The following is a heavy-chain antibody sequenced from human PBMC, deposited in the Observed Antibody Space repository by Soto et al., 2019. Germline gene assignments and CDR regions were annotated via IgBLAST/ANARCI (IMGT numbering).Heavy chain of an antibody. V-gene: IGHV3-9*01. CDR2: ISWSSGSI. J-gene: IGHJ4*02. Sequence: GGSLRLSCAASGFTFDDYAMHWVRQAPGKGLEWVSGISWSSGSIGYADSVKGRFTISRDNAKNSLYLQMNSLRAEDTALYYCEKDIGLVATTAIFDYWGQGTLVTVSS. D-gene: IGHD5-12*01. CDR3: EKDIGLVATTAIFDY. CDR1: GFTFDDYA.